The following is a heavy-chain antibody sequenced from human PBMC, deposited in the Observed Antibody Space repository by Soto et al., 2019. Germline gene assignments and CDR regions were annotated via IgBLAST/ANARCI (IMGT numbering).Heavy chain of an antibody. V-gene: IGHV1-58*01. CDR1: GFTFTSSA. CDR3: AADYTAGYYWYYYGMDV. Sequence: SVKVSCKASGFTFTSSAVQWVRQARGQRLEWIGWIVVGSGNTNYAQKFQERVTITRDMSTSTAYMELSSLRSEDTAVYYCAADYTAGYYWYYYGMDVWGQGTTVTVSS. D-gene: IGHD3-16*01. CDR2: IVVGSGNT. J-gene: IGHJ6*02.